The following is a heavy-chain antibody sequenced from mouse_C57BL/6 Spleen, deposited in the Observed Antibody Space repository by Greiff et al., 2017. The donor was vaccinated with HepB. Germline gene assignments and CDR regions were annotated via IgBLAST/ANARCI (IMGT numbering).Heavy chain of an antibody. CDR3: AREEGNPLAY. J-gene: IGHJ3*01. CDR1: GYTFTSYW. Sequence: QVQLQQPGAELVKPGASVKISCKASGYTFTSYWITWVKQRPGQGLEWIGDIYPGSGSTNYNEKFKSKATLTVDTSSSTAYMQLRSPTSEDSAVYDCAREEGNPLAYWGQGTLVTVSA. V-gene: IGHV1-55*01. D-gene: IGHD2-1*01. CDR2: IYPGSGST.